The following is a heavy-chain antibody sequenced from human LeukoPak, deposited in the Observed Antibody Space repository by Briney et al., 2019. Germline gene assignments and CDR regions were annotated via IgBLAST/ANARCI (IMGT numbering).Heavy chain of an antibody. CDR1: GGTFSSYT. CDR2: IIPILGIA. D-gene: IGHD2-2*01. J-gene: IGHJ4*02. CDR3: ASRPYCSSTSCLPDY. V-gene: IGHV1-69*02. Sequence: ASVKVSCKASGGTFSSYTISWVRQAPGQGLEWMGRIIPILGIANYAQKFQGRVTITADKSTSTAYMELSSLRSEDTAVYYCASRPYCSSTSCLPDYWGQGTLVTVSS.